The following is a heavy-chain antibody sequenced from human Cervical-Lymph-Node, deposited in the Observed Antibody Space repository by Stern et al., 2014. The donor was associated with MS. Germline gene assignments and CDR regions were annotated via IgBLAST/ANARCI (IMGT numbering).Heavy chain of an antibody. CDR3: ARAPLWFGELTDY. CDR1: GFTFSSYG. D-gene: IGHD3-10*01. V-gene: IGHV3-33*01. CDR2: IWYDGRNN. Sequence: QMQPVESGGGVVQPGRSLRVSCAGSGFTFSSYGMKWVRQAQGKGLEWVAVIWYDGRNNKNADSVKGRFPISRYNSKNTLYLQMNSLRAEDTAVYYCARAPLWFGELTDYWGQGTLVTVSS. J-gene: IGHJ4*02.